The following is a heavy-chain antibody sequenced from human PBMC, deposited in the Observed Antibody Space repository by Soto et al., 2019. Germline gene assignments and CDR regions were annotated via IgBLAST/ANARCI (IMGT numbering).Heavy chain of an antibody. Sequence: EVQLLDSGGGLVQPGGSLRLSCAASGFTFSDYAMSWVRQAPGTGLERVATISTVGHSTVSADSVKGRFTISRDNSKNALYLQMNSLRVADTSFYFCAKGGSFGRVLDAWGRGILVTFSS. CDR2: ISTVGHST. J-gene: IGHJ5*02. CDR1: GFTFSDYA. D-gene: IGHD3-16*01. CDR3: AKGGSFGRVLDA. V-gene: IGHV3-23*01.